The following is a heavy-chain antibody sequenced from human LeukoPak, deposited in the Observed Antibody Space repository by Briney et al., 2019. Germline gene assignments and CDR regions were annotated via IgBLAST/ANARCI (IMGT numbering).Heavy chain of an antibody. J-gene: IGHJ4*02. CDR3: VNVECDY. CDR1: GFMFSSYA. V-gene: IGHV3-64D*09. D-gene: IGHD3-3*01. Sequence: GGSLRLSCSGSGFMFSSYAMYWVRQAPGKGLEYVSTISSTGGSTYYADSVKGRFTISRDNAENTLYLQMGSLRPEDTALYYCVNVECDYWGQGTLVTVSS. CDR2: ISSTGGST.